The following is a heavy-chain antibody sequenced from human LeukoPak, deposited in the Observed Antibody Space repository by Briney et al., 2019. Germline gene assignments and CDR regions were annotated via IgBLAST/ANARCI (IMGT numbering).Heavy chain of an antibody. CDR3: ARESGSGQLDY. CDR2: INASNGNT. V-gene: IGHV1-18*01. J-gene: IGHJ4*02. Sequence: ASVKVSCKASGYTFRNYGLTWVRQAPGQGLEWMGWINASNGNTNYAQNFKGRVTVTADTSTGTAYMELRSLRSGDTGVYFCARESGSGQLDYWGQGTLVTVSS. D-gene: IGHD6-19*01. CDR1: GYTFRNYG.